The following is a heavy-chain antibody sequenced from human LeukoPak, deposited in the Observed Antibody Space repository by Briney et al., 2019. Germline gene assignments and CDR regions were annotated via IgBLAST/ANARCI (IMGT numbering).Heavy chain of an antibody. CDR3: ARLGSGWADAFDI. V-gene: IGHV3-7*01. CDR1: GFTFSSYW. D-gene: IGHD6-19*01. CDR2: IKQDGSEK. Sequence: GGSLRLSCAASGFTFSSYWMSWVRQAPGKGLEWVANIKQDGSEKYYVDSVKGRFTISRDNAKNPLYLQMNSLRAEDTAVYYCARLGSGWADAFDIWGQGTMVTVSS. J-gene: IGHJ3*02.